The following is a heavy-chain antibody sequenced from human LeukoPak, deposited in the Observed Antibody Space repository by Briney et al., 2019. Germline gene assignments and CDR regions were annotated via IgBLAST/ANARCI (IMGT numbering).Heavy chain of an antibody. CDR2: IYTSGST. J-gene: IGHJ4*02. D-gene: IGHD5-18*01. Sequence: SETLFLTCTVSGGSISSYYWSWIRQPAGKGLEWIGRIYTSGSTNYNPSLKSRVTMSVDTSKNQFSLKLSSVTAADTAVYYCARGSRGYSYGYAPTFDYWGQGTLVTVSS. V-gene: IGHV4-4*07. CDR1: GGSISSYY. CDR3: ARGSRGYSYGYAPTFDY.